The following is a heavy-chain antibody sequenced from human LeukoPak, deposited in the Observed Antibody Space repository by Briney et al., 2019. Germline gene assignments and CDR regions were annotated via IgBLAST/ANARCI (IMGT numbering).Heavy chain of an antibody. CDR3: ARAGYCSSTSCENYFDY. CDR1: GFTFSTYW. Sequence: GGSLRLSCAASGFTFSTYWMSWVRQAPGKGLEWVANIKQDGSEKYYVDSVKGRFTISRDNPKNSLYLQMNTLRPEGTAVYYCARAGYCSSTSCENYFDYWGQGTLVTVSS. CDR2: IKQDGSEK. J-gene: IGHJ4*02. D-gene: IGHD2-2*01. V-gene: IGHV3-7*03.